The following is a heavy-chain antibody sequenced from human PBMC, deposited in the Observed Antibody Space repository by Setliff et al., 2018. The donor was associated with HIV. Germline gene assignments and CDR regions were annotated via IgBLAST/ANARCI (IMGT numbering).Heavy chain of an antibody. D-gene: IGHD1-1*01. Sequence: ASVKVSCKASGYTFTSYGITWVRQAPGQGLEWMGWISPDNANTRISQRFRGSVTMTRDRSINTAYMEFSGLTSDDTAVYYCARQLSNSFDYWGRGTLVTVSS. CDR1: GYTFTSYG. CDR3: ARQLSNSFDY. V-gene: IGHV1-18*01. J-gene: IGHJ4*02. CDR2: ISPDNANT.